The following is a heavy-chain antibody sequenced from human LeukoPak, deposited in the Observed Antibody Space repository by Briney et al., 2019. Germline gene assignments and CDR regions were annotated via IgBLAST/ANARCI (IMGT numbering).Heavy chain of an antibody. J-gene: IGHJ5*02. CDR3: ARDLRYSGSYLQGRWFDP. CDR2: ISAYNGNT. V-gene: IGHV1-18*01. D-gene: IGHD1-26*01. CDR1: GYTFTSYG. Sequence: GASVKVSCKASGYTFTSYGISWVRQAPGQGLEWMGWISAYNGNTNYAQKLQGRVTMTTDTSISTAYMELSRLRSDDTAVYYCARDLRYSGSYLQGRWFDPWGQGTLVTVSS.